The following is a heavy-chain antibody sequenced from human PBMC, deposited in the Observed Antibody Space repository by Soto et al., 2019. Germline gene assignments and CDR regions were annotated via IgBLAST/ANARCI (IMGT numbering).Heavy chain of an antibody. V-gene: IGHV3-49*03. J-gene: IGHJ6*03. D-gene: IGHD6-13*01. CDR1: GFTFGDYA. Sequence: GGSLRLSCTASGFTFGDYAMSWFRQAPGKGLEWVGFIRSKAYGGTTEYAASVKGRFTISRDDSKSIAYLQMNSLKTEDTAVYYCTRELPHLAAFEDYYYMDVWGKGTTVTVSS. CDR3: TRELPHLAAFEDYYYMDV. CDR2: IRSKAYGGTT.